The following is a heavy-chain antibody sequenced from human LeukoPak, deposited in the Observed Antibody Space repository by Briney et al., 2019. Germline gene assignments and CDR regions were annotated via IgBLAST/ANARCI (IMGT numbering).Heavy chain of an antibody. CDR2: IYTSGST. D-gene: IGHD6-13*01. J-gene: IGHJ6*03. V-gene: IGHV4-4*07. CDR3: AREGQQLVPHYYMDV. CDR1: GGSISSYY. Sequence: SETLSLTCTVSGGSISSYYWSWIRQPAGKGLEWIGRIYTSGSTNYNPSLKSRVTMSVDTSKNQFSLKLSSVTAADTAVYYCAREGQQLVPHYYMDVWGKGTTVTISS.